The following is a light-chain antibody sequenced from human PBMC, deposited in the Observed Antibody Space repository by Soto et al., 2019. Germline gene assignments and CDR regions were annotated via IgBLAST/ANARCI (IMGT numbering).Light chain of an antibody. J-gene: IGLJ3*02. CDR2: NND. CDR1: SSNIGSNT. Sequence: QSVLTQPPSASGTPGQSVTISCSGSSSNIGSNTVNWYQQLSGAAPKLLIHNNDQRPSGVPDRCSGSKSDTSASLAISGLQSADEADYYCAAWDDSLTAVLFGGGTKLTVL. V-gene: IGLV1-44*01. CDR3: AAWDDSLTAVL.